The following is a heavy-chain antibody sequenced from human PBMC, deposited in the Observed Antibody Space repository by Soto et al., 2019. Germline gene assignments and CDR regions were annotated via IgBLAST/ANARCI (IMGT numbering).Heavy chain of an antibody. CDR1: GFTFSSYA. D-gene: IGHD6-13*01. CDR3: ARGIAAADLRDY. Sequence: GSLRLSCAASGFTFSSYAMSWVRQAPGKGLEWVSAISGSGGSTYYADSVKGRFTISRDNSKNTLYLQMNSLRAEDTAVYYCARGIAAADLRDYWGQGTLVTVSS. V-gene: IGHV3-23*01. J-gene: IGHJ4*02. CDR2: ISGSGGST.